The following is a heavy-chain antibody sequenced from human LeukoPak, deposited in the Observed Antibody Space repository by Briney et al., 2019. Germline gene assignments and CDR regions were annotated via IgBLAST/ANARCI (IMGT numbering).Heavy chain of an antibody. CDR3: ARTVGYCRGGSCYGGLGRRHFDY. Sequence: ASVKVSCKASGYTFTSYYMHWVRQAPGQGLEWMGIINPSGGSTSYAQKFQGRVTMTRDMSTSTVYMELSSLRSEDTAVYYCARTVGYCRGGSCYGGLGRRHFDYWAQGTRVTVSS. CDR1: GYTFTSYY. CDR2: INPSGGST. D-gene: IGHD2-15*01. V-gene: IGHV1-46*01. J-gene: IGHJ4*02.